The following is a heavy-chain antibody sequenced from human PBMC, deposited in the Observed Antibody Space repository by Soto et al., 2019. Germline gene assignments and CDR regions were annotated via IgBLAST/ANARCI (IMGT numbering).Heavy chain of an antibody. CDR2: ISGSGGST. CDR1: GFTFSSYA. CDR3: LLVIMVGDAFDI. J-gene: IGHJ3*02. V-gene: IGHV3-23*01. Sequence: EVQMLESGGGLVQTGGSLRLSCAASGFTFSSYAMSWVRQDPGKGLERVSAISGSGGSTYYADPVKGRFTTSIDNYKNTLYHKIDSLRAEDMAVYYSLLVIMVGDAFDIWGQWTMVTVAS. D-gene: IGHD3-3*01.